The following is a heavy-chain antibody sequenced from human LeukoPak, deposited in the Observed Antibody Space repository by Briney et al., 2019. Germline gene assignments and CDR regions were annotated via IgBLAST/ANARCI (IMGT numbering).Heavy chain of an antibody. Sequence: ASVKVSCKASGYTFTGYYMHWVRQAPGQGLEWMGWINPNSGGTNYAQKFQGRVTMTRDTSISTAYMELSRLRSDDTAVYYCARDLYYDFWSGHEWGQGTLVTVSS. V-gene: IGHV1-2*02. CDR3: ARDLYYDFWSGHE. CDR1: GYTFTGYY. CDR2: INPNSGGT. D-gene: IGHD3-3*01. J-gene: IGHJ4*02.